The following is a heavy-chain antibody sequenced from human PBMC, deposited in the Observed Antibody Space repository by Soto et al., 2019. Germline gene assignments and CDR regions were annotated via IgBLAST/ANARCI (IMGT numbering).Heavy chain of an antibody. D-gene: IGHD2-21*02. CDR1: GYTLTELS. Sequence: VASVKVSCKVSGYTLTELSMHWVRQAPGKGLEWMGGFDPEDGETIYAQKFQGRVTMTEDTSTDTAYMELSSLRSEDTAVYYCATAIGGDRTFDPWGQGTLVTVSS. V-gene: IGHV1-24*01. J-gene: IGHJ5*02. CDR3: ATAIGGDRTFDP. CDR2: FDPEDGET.